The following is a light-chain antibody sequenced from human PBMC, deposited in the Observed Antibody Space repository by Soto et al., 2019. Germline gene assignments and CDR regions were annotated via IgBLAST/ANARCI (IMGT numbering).Light chain of an antibody. CDR2: GTS. CDR1: QSLDNRH. CDR3: QQYSIAKWT. Sequence: IVLTQSPGTLSLSPGERATLSCRASQSLDNRHLAWYQQKPGQAPRVLIYGTSNRATGIPVRFSGSGSGTDFTPTIRRLEPEDFAVYYCQQYSIAKWTFGQGTNLEIK. V-gene: IGKV3-20*01. J-gene: IGKJ1*01.